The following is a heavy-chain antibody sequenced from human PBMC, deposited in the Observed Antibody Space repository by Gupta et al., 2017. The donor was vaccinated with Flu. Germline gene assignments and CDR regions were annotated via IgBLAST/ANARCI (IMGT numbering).Heavy chain of an antibody. J-gene: IGHJ5*02. CDR2: ISSSSSYI. Sequence: EVQLVESGGGLVKPGGSLRLSCAASGFTFSSYSMNWVRQAPGKGLEWVSSISSSSSYIYYADSVKGRFTISRDNAKNSLYLQMNSLRAEDTAVYYCARSPTSYDSSGYYYGFENWGQGTLVTVSS. CDR1: GFTFSSYS. D-gene: IGHD3-22*01. CDR3: ARSPTSYDSSGYYYGFEN. V-gene: IGHV3-21*01.